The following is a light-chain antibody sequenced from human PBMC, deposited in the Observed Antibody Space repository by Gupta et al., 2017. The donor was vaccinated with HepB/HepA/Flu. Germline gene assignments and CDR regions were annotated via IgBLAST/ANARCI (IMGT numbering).Light chain of an antibody. V-gene: IGKV3-20*01. Sequence: EIVFTQSPVTLSLSPGERATLSCRASQSVSSSYLAWYQQKPGQAPRLLIYGASSRATGIPDRFSGSGSGTDFTLTISRLEPEDCAVYYCQQYGSSPYTFGQGTKLEIK. J-gene: IGKJ2*01. CDR3: QQYGSSPYT. CDR2: GAS. CDR1: QSVSSSY.